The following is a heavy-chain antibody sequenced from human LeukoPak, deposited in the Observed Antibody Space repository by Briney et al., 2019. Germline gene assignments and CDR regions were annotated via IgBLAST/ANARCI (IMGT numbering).Heavy chain of an antibody. CDR3: ARLPSGTFDY. J-gene: IGHJ4*02. CDR2: IYYSVNT. V-gene: IGHV4-39*01. CDR1: GGSINSGTYY. Sequence: SETLSLTCTVSGGSINSGTYYWGWVRQPPGKGLEWIGTIYYSVNTYYNPSLKSRVTISIDTSKNQFSLKLSSVTAADTAVYYCARLPSGTFDYWGQGTLVTVSS. D-gene: IGHD6-13*01.